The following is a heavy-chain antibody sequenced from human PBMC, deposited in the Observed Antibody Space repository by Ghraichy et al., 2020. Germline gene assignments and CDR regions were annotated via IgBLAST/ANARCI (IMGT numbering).Heavy chain of an antibody. CDR3: ARGTTAITADGFDI. J-gene: IGHJ3*02. V-gene: IGHV4-39*01. D-gene: IGHD4-17*01. Sequence: SETLSLTCTVSGGSISSRSFCWGWIRQPPGKGLEWIGKIYYSGTTYYNPSLKSRVTISEDTSKNQVSLKLSSVTAADTAVYFCARGTTAITADGFDIWGQRTVVTVSS. CDR2: IYYSGTT. CDR1: GGSISSRSFC.